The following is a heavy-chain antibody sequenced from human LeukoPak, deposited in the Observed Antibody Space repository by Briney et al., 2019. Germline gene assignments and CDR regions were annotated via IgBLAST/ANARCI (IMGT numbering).Heavy chain of an antibody. CDR1: GASISTSTYY. CDR2: IYYSETT. CDR3: ARQVSDYYYHYMDV. Sequence: SETLSLTCTVSGASISTSTYYWGRVRQPPGKGLEWIGNIYYSETTYYNPSLKSRVTISEGTSRSRFSLMLSSVTAADTAIYFCARQVSDYYYHYMDVWGEGTTVIVSS. V-gene: IGHV4-39*01. J-gene: IGHJ6*03.